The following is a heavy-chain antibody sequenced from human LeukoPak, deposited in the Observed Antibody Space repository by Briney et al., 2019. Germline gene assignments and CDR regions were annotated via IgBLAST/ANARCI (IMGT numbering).Heavy chain of an antibody. CDR1: GLTFSMYE. CDR2: ISIIGSTI. Sequence: GGSLTLSRAPFGLTFSMYEMKGVRQPPGRGREGVSYISIIGSTIYYAHSVKGRFTISRDNVENSLYLQMNSLGDEDTAVYYCARDLYGSGRFFDYWGQGTLVTVSS. J-gene: IGHJ4*02. V-gene: IGHV3-48*03. CDR3: ARDLYGSGRFFDY. D-gene: IGHD3-10*01.